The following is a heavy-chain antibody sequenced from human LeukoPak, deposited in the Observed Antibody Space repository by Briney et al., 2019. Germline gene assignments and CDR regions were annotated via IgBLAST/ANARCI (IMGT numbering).Heavy chain of an antibody. Sequence: PGRSLRLSCAASGFTFSSYGMHWVCQAPGKGLEWVAVIWYDGSNKYYADSVKGRFTISRDNSKNTLYLQMNSLRAEDTAVYYCASSPLWFGEQYFDYWGQGTLVTVSS. CDR1: GFTFSSYG. D-gene: IGHD3-10*01. CDR3: ASSPLWFGEQYFDY. J-gene: IGHJ4*02. CDR2: IWYDGSNK. V-gene: IGHV3-33*01.